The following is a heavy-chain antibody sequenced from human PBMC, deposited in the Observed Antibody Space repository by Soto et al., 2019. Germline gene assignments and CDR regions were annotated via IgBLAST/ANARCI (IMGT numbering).Heavy chain of an antibody. D-gene: IGHD3-10*01. J-gene: IGHJ4*02. CDR2: ISNSGNT. CDR1: GDSISSSSYY. Sequence: SETLSLTCTVSGDSISSSSYYWGWIRQPPGKGLEWIGSISNSGNTYYNTSLKNRVTISVDTSKNQFSLKLNSVTASDTAVFYCARARFTMVRIDYWGQGTLVTVSS. V-gene: IGHV4-39*01. CDR3: ARARFTMVRIDY.